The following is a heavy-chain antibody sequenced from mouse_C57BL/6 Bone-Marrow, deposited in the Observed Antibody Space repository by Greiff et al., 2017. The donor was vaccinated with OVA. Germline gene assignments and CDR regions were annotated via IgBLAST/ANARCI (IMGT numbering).Heavy chain of an antibody. D-gene: IGHD1-1*01. J-gene: IGHJ1*03. Sequence: QVQLQQPGTELVKPGASVKLSCKASGYTFTSYWMHWVKQRPGQGLEWIGNINPSNGGTNYNEKFKGKATLTVDQSSSTAYMQLSSLTSEDSAVYYCARDPFYYYGSSWGYFDVWGTGTTVTVSS. CDR2: INPSNGGT. CDR3: ARDPFYYYGSSWGYFDV. V-gene: IGHV1-53*01. CDR1: GYTFTSYW.